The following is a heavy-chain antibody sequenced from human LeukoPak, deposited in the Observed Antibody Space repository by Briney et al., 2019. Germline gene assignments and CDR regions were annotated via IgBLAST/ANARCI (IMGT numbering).Heavy chain of an antibody. CDR2: IRYSGST. J-gene: IGHJ5*02. CDR3: ATSDTVSTYNWLDP. CDR1: GGSISSNTYF. D-gene: IGHD5/OR15-5a*01. V-gene: IGHV4-39*01. Sequence: SETLSLTCNVSGGSISSNTYFWGWIRRPPGKGLEWIGSIRYSGSTYHNPSLKSRVTISVDTSKNQFSLNLSSLTAADTAVYYCATSDTVSTYNWLDPWGQGTLVTVS.